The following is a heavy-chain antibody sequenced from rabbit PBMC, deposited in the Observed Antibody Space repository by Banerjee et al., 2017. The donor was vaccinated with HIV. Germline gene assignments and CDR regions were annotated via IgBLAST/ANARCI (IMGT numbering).Heavy chain of an antibody. CDR2: IYTNSDKT. CDR3: ARRDAGSSGYYRAFNL. Sequence: QSLEESGGDLVKPGASLTLTCTASGIDFSSSYYMCWVRQAPGKGLELIACIYTNSDKTYYASWAKGRFTISKTSSTAVTLQMTSLTAADTATYFCARRDAGSSGYYRAFNLWGPGTLVTVS. CDR1: GIDFSSSYY. D-gene: IGHD1-1*01. V-gene: IGHV1S40*01. J-gene: IGHJ4*01.